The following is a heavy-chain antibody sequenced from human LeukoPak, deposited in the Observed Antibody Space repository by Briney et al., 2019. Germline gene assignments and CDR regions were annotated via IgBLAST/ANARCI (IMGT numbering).Heavy chain of an antibody. CDR2: VYDTGNT. CDR1: GGAISRCGYY. V-gene: IGHV4-39*01. CDR3: ARHGLTAKYGDSTFFNC. D-gene: IGHD4-17*01. Sequence: PETLSLTCAVSGGAISRCGYYFAWLRQPPGQGLEWIGSVYDTGNTYSNTSLKSRVAISVDTSKNQYSLSLTSVTAADTAVYFCARHGLTAKYGDSTFFNCWGQVTLVAVSS. J-gene: IGHJ4*02.